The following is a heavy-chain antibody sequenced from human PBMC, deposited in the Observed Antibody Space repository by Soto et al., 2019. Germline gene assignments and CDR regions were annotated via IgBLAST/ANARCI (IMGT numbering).Heavy chain of an antibody. CDR3: ARGLLSNHDAFDI. CDR1: GYTFTSYD. J-gene: IGHJ3*02. CDR2: MNPNSGNA. Sequence: GASVKVSCKASGYTFTSYDINWVRQATGQGLEWMGWMNPNSGNAGYAQKFQGRVTMTMNTSISTAYMELSSLRSEDTAVYYCARGLLSNHDAFDIWGQGTMVTVSS. V-gene: IGHV1-8*01.